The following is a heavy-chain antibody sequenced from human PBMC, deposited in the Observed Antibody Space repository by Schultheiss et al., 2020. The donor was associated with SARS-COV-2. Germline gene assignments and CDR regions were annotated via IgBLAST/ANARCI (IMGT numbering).Heavy chain of an antibody. V-gene: IGHV3-33*06. CDR2: IWYDGSNK. J-gene: IGHJ3*02. CDR3: AKRGLGFHQLLYGDAFDI. CDR1: GFTFSSYG. Sequence: GGSLRLSCAASGFTFSSYGMHWVRQAPGKGLEWVAVIWYDGSNKYYADSVKGRFTISRDNSKNTLYLQMNSLRAEDTAVYYCAKRGLGFHQLLYGDAFDIWGQGTMVTVSS. D-gene: IGHD2-2*02.